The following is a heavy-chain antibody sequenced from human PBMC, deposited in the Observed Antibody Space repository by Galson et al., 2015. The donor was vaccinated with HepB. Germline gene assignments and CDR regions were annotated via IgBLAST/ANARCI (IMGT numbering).Heavy chain of an antibody. CDR3: ARDPRIPRRAWQSSRPLSQYYFDY. V-gene: IGHV1-46*01. CDR1: GYTFTSYY. D-gene: IGHD2/OR15-2a*01. J-gene: IGHJ4*02. Sequence: SVKVSCKASGYTFTSYYMHWVRQAPGQGLEWMGMIDPSGGSTRFAQTFQGRVSMTRDTSTTTVYMELSSLRSDDTAVYFCARDPRIPRRAWQSSRPLSQYYFDYWGQGTLVTVSS. CDR2: IDPSGGST.